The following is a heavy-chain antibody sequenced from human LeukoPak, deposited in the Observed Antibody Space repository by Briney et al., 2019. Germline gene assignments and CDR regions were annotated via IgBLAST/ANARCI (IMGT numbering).Heavy chain of an antibody. CDR2: TYPGDSDT. Sequence: GESLKISCKTFGYSFTRYWIAWVRQVPGQGLEYVGMTYPGDSDTKYSPSFQGHVTISADRSISTAYLQWRSLKASDSAIYYCATYRQAVADAFDFWGQGTMVIVSS. J-gene: IGHJ3*01. CDR1: GYSFTRYW. D-gene: IGHD4-23*01. CDR3: ATYRQAVADAFDF. V-gene: IGHV5-51*01.